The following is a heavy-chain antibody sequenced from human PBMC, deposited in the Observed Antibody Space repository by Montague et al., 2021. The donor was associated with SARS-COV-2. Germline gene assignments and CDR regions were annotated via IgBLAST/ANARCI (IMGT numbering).Heavy chain of an antibody. J-gene: IGHJ6*02. D-gene: IGHD6-13*01. CDR2: IYYSGST. CDR1: GGSISSSSYY. CDR3: ARVGLQQVVRLSGMDV. Sequence: SETLSLTCTVSGGSISSSSYYWGWIRQPPGKGLEWIGSIYYSGSTFYNPSLKSRVTISVDTSKNQFSLKLSSVTAADTAVYYCARVGLQQVVRLSGMDVWGQGTTVTVSS. V-gene: IGHV4-39*07.